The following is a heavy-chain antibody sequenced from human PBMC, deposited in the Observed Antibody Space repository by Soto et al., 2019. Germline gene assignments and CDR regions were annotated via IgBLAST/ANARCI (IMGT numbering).Heavy chain of an antibody. D-gene: IGHD2-2*01. V-gene: IGHV3-11*01. CDR2: ISSSGSTI. CDR3: ARAYCSSTSCYVSYYYYYMDV. J-gene: IGHJ6*03. CDR1: GFTFSDYY. Sequence: GGSLRLSCAASGFTFSDYYMSWIRQAPGKRLEWVSYISSSGSTIYYADSVKGRFTISRDNTKNSLYLQMNSLRAEDTAVYYCARAYCSSTSCYVSYYYYYMDVWGKGTTVTVSS.